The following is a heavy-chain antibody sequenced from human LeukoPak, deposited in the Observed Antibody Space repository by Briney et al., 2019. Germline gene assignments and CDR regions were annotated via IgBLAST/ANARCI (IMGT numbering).Heavy chain of an antibody. Sequence: GGSLRLSCAASGFTFSSYSMHWVRQAPGKGLEWVAVTSYVGNDQDYADSVKGRFTISRDNSKNTLDLQMDSLRPEDTALYYCARPKNLYCSSTTCYDGLAYWGQRTPVTVSS. D-gene: IGHD2-2*01. CDR3: ARPKNLYCSSTTCYDGLAY. V-gene: IGHV3-30*03. J-gene: IGHJ4*02. CDR1: GFTFSSYS. CDR2: TSYVGNDQ.